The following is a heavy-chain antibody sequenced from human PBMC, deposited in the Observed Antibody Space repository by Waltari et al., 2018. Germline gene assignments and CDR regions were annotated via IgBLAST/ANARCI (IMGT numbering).Heavy chain of an antibody. CDR1: GYHFTDYY. Sequence: EVQLVQSGAEVKKPGATVKISCKASGYHFTDYYLPWVQQAPGKGLEWMGRVDPEDGETIYAEKFQGRVTITADTSTDTAYMELSSLRSEDTAVYYCATSLRITMGGVWGQGTLVTVSS. CDR2: VDPEDGET. V-gene: IGHV1-69-2*01. D-gene: IGHD3-10*01. CDR3: ATSLRITMGGV. J-gene: IGHJ4*02.